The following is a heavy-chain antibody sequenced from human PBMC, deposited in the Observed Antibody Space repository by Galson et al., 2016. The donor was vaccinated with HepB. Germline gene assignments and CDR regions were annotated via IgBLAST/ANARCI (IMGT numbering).Heavy chain of an antibody. J-gene: IGHJ4*02. Sequence: SLRLSCAASGFSFSNYVMHWVRQAPGKGLEWVALIWYDGSKIYLADSVKGRFTISRDNSKNTLSLQMNSLRAEDTAVYYCTRGGRGTTVSLFDSWGQGTLVTVSS. D-gene: IGHD4-17*01. V-gene: IGHV3-33*01. CDR3: TRGGRGTTVSLFDS. CDR2: IWYDGSKI. CDR1: GFSFSNYV.